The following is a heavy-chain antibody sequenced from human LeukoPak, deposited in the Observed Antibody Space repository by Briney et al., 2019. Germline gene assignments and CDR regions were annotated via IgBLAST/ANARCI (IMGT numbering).Heavy chain of an antibody. CDR2: ISFPGSFE. Sequence: GGSLRLSCAASGFTFSSYVMHWVRQAPGKGLEWVAVISFPGSFEYYADSVKGRFTISADSSKSTLFLQMSSLRDEDTAVYYCAREGPLVGAKIGAFDIWGQGTMVTVSS. J-gene: IGHJ3*02. D-gene: IGHD1-26*01. CDR1: GFTFSSYV. CDR3: AREGPLVGAKIGAFDI. V-gene: IGHV3-30*14.